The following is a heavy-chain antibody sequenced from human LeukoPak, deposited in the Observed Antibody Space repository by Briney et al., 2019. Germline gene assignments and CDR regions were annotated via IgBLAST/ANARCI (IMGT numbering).Heavy chain of an antibody. CDR1: GGSISGYY. V-gene: IGHV4-4*07. J-gene: IGHJ5*02. D-gene: IGHD3-10*01. CDR3: ARSWYYGSGRYYPDWFDP. CDR2: IHTSGGT. Sequence: PSETLSLTCTVSGGSISGYYWSWIRQPAGKGLEWIGRIHTSGGTNYNPSLKSRVTMSVDTSKNQFSLKLSSVTAADTAVYYCARSWYYGSGRYYPDWFDPWGQGTLVTVSS.